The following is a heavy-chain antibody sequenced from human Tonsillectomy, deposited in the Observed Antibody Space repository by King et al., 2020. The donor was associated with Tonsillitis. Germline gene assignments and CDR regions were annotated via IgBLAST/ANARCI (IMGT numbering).Heavy chain of an antibody. Sequence: VQLVESGGGLVKPGGSLRLSCAASGFTFSNAWMSWVRQAPGKGLEWVGRIKSKTDGGTTDYAAPVKGRFTISRDDSKNTLYMQMNSLKTEDTDVYYCTTAHYGSGSYYAFDIWGQGTMVTVSS. V-gene: IGHV3-15*01. CDR1: GFTFSNAW. J-gene: IGHJ3*02. CDR3: TTAHYGSGSYYAFDI. CDR2: IKSKTDGGTT. D-gene: IGHD3-10*01.